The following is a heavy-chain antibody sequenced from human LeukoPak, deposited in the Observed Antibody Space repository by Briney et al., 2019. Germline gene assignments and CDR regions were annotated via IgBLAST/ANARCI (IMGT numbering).Heavy chain of an antibody. V-gene: IGHV3-15*01. J-gene: IGHJ3*02. Sequence: PGGSLRLSCAASGFTFSNAWMSWVRQAPGKGLEWVGRIKSKTDGGTTDYAAPVKGRFTISRDDSKNTLYLQMNSLKTEDTAVYYCTTEYYYDSSGYSNELAFDIWGQGTMVTVSS. CDR2: IKSKTDGGTT. CDR1: GFTFSNAW. CDR3: TTEYYYDSSGYSNELAFDI. D-gene: IGHD3-22*01.